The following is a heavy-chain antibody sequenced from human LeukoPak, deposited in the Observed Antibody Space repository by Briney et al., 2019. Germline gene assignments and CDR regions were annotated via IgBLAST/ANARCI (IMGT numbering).Heavy chain of an antibody. Sequence: GESLRLSCAASGFTFSDYVMIWVRQAPGKGLEYVSAISADGDNTYYADSVKDRFTISRDNSQNTLYLQMGGLRVEDMAVYYCARVVGGGNFDYWGQGTLVTVSS. CDR2: ISADGDNT. J-gene: IGHJ4*02. CDR1: GFTFSDYV. V-gene: IGHV3-64*02. CDR3: ARVVGGGNFDY. D-gene: IGHD2-2*01.